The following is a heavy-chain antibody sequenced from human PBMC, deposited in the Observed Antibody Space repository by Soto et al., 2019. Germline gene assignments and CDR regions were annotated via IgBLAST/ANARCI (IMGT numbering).Heavy chain of an antibody. J-gene: IGHJ3*02. V-gene: IGHV3-23*01. CDR1: GFSFNIYA. CDR2: ISDSGTDT. CDR3: AKTDKAGSLYPDAFDM. D-gene: IGHD6-13*01. Sequence: EVQLLESGGGLVQPGGSLRLSCAASGFSFNIYAMSWVRQAPGKGLEWVSAISDSGTDTYTADSVKGRFTISRDNSQNTLYLQMNSLRAEDTALYSCAKTDKAGSLYPDAFDMWGQGTMVTVSS.